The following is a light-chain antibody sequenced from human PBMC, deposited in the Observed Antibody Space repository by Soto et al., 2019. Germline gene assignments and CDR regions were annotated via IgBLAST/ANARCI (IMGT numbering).Light chain of an antibody. CDR2: GAS. V-gene: IGKV3-20*01. CDR1: QSVSSSY. CDR3: QQYGSSPRT. Sequence: EIVLTQSPGTLSLSPGERATLSCRASQSVSSSYLAWYQQKPGQAPRLLIYGASSRATGIPDRFSGSGSGPDFPLTISRLGPEDFAVYYCQQYGSSPRTFGQGTKVEIK. J-gene: IGKJ1*01.